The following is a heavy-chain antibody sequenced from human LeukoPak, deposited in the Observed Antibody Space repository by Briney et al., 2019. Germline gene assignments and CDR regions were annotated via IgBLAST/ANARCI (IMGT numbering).Heavy chain of an antibody. CDR3: ATPRYCSGGSCYYYYGMDV. Sequence: SVKVSCKASGGTFSSYAISWVRQAPGQGLEWMGRIIPILGIANYAQKFQGRVTITADKSTSTAYMELSSLRSEDTAVYYCATPRYCSGGSCYYYYGMDVWGQGTTVTVSS. V-gene: IGHV1-69*04. CDR2: IIPILGIA. D-gene: IGHD2-15*01. CDR1: GGTFSSYA. J-gene: IGHJ6*02.